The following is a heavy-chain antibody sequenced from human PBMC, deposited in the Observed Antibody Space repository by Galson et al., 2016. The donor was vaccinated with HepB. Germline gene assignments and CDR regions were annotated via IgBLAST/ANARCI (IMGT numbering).Heavy chain of an antibody. CDR2: TYYRSKWYY. J-gene: IGHJ3*02. V-gene: IGHV6-1*01. Sequence: CAISGDSVSNNSGAWNWIRQSPSRGLEWLGRTYYRSKWYYDYAESVKSRISFNPETSKNQFSLQLKSVIPEDTAVYYCATSGFGKPFEFGAFEIWGQGTTVTVSS. D-gene: IGHD3-10*01. CDR1: GDSVSNNSGA. CDR3: ATSGFGKPFEFGAFEI.